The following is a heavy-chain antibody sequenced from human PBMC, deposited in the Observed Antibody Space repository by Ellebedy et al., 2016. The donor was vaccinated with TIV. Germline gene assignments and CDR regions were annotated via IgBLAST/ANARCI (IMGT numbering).Heavy chain of an antibody. CDR3: ARSYDSIGNRGVGMDV. D-gene: IGHD3-22*01. CDR1: EFTFSSSW. Sequence: GESLKISCAASEFTFSSSWMHWVRQGPGKGLVWVSRINSDGSSTSYADSVKGRFTISRDNAKNTLYLHMNSLRAEDTAVYYCARSYDSIGNRGVGMDVWGQGTTVTVSS. CDR2: INSDGSST. V-gene: IGHV3-74*01. J-gene: IGHJ6*02.